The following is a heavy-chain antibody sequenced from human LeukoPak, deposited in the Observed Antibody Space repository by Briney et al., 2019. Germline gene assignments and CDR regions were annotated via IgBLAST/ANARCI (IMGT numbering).Heavy chain of an antibody. D-gene: IGHD3-22*01. V-gene: IGHV1-69*05. J-gene: IGHJ4*02. Sequence: ASVKVSCKASGGTFSSYAISWVRQAPGQGLEWMGGHIPIFGTANYAQKFQGRVTITTDESTSTAYMELSSLRSEDTAVYYCARGHALHYYGSSGPFDYWGQGTLVTVSS. CDR1: GGTFSSYA. CDR3: ARGHALHYYGSSGPFDY. CDR2: HIPIFGTA.